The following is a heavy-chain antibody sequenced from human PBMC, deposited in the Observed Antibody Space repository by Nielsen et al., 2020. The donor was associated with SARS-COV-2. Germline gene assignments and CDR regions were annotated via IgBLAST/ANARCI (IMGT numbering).Heavy chain of an antibody. CDR3: ARGGGIGYCTNGVCYPAYNWFDP. Sequence: VRQMPGKGLEWVSSISSSSSYIYYADSVKGRFTISRDNAKNSLYLQMNSLRAEDTAVYYCARGGGIGYCTNGVCYPAYNWFDPWGQGTLVTSPQ. J-gene: IGHJ5*02. CDR2: ISSSSSYI. D-gene: IGHD2-8*01. V-gene: IGHV3-21*04.